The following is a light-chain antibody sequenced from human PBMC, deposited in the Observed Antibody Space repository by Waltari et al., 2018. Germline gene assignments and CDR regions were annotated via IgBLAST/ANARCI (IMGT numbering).Light chain of an antibody. CDR3: QQYYSTPYT. Sequence: DIVMTQSPDSLAVSLGERTSINCKASQSVLYSSDNKNYLAWYRQKPGQPPNLLIYWASTRESGVPGRFSGSGSWTDFTLTISSLQAEDVAVYYCQQYYSTPYTFGQGTKLEIK. CDR1: QSVLYSSDNKNY. CDR2: WAS. V-gene: IGKV4-1*01. J-gene: IGKJ2*01.